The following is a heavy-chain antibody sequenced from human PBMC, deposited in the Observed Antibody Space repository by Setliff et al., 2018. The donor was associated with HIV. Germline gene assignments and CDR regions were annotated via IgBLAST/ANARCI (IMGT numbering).Heavy chain of an antibody. V-gene: IGHV5-51*01. Sequence: PGESLKISCAGSGFNMAAYWIAWVRQMPGEGLEWMGIIYVGDSDVRYGPSFQGQVTISADNSIGTAYLEWSSLKASDTAIYYCARLADTSAYYFDFWGQGTPVTVSS. J-gene: IGHJ4*02. D-gene: IGHD3-10*01. CDR1: GFNMAAYW. CDR2: IYVGDSDV. CDR3: ARLADTSAYYFDF.